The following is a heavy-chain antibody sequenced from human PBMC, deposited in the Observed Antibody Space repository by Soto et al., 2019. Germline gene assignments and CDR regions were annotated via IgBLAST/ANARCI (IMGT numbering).Heavy chain of an antibody. Sequence: VASVKVSCKASGCTFISYAISWVRQAPGQGLEWMGGIIPTFGTANYAQKFQGRVTITADASTSTAYMELSSLRSEDTAVYYCARVLLPAHSYCMDVWGQGTPVTVSS. CDR3: ARVLLPAHSYCMDV. CDR2: IIPTFGTA. D-gene: IGHD2-15*01. V-gene: IGHV1-69*13. J-gene: IGHJ6*02. CDR1: GCTFISYA.